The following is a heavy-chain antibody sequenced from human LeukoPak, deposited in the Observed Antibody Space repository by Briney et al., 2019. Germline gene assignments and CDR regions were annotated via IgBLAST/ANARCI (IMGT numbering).Heavy chain of an antibody. CDR1: GFIVNSYA. CDR3: ARDRAEGKTWVEFDP. CDR2: IYSDGVT. V-gene: IGHV3-66*02. Sequence: GGSLRLSCAASGFIVNSYAMSWVRQAPGKGLAWVSLIYSDGVTQYADSVKGRFTISRDNSRNTLYLQMNSLRDEDTAVYFCARDRAEGKTWVEFDPWGQGTLVTVSS. J-gene: IGHJ5*02.